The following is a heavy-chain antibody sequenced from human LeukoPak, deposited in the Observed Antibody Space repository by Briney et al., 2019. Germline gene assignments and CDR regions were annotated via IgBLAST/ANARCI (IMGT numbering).Heavy chain of an antibody. CDR1: GFIVNSYA. CDR3: ARDRAEGKTWVEFDP. CDR2: IYSDGVT. V-gene: IGHV3-66*02. Sequence: GGSLRLSCAASGFIVNSYAMSWVRQAPGKGLAWVSLIYSDGVTQYADSVKGRFTISRDNSRNTLYLQMNSLRDEDTAVYFCARDRAEGKTWVEFDPWGQGTLVTVSS. J-gene: IGHJ5*02.